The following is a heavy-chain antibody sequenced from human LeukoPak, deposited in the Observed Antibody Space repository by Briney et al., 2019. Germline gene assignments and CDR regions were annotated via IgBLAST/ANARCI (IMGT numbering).Heavy chain of an antibody. CDR1: GGSISSGGYY. D-gene: IGHD1-1*01. CDR2: IYYSGST. CDR3: ARDAGMNYGMDV. J-gene: IGHJ6*04. V-gene: IGHV4-31*03. Sequence: SETLSLTCTVSGGSISSGGYYWSWIRQHPGKGLEWIGYIYYSGSTYYNPSLKSRVTISVDTSKNQFSLKLSSVTAADTAVYYCARDAGMNYGMDVWGKGTAVTVSS.